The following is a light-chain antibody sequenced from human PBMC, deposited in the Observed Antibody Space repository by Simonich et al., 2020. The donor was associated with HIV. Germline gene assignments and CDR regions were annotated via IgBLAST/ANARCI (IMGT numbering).Light chain of an antibody. V-gene: IGKV3-15*01. J-gene: IGKJ4*01. CDR2: SAS. CDR1: QSVSSN. CDR3: QQYNNRPLT. Sequence: EIVMTQSPATLSVSPGERATLPCRARQSVSSNLAWYQQKPGQAPRLLIYSASTRATGIPAKFSGSWSGTEFTLTISSMQSEDIAVYYCQQYNNRPLTFGGGTKVEIK.